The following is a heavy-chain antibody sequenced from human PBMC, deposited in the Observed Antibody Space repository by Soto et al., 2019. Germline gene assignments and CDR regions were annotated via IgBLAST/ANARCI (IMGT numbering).Heavy chain of an antibody. D-gene: IGHD1-26*01. V-gene: IGHV3-33*01. CDR2: IWFDGSNK. Sequence: QVQLVDSGGGVVQPGRSLRLSCAASGFIFSSYGMHWVRQAPGKGLEWVAGIWFDGSNKYYADSVKGRFTISRDNSRNTLYLQMNGLRAEHTAVYYCASDAKSVETTGGFDYWGQGALVTVAS. CDR3: ASDAKSVETTGGFDY. CDR1: GFIFSSYG. J-gene: IGHJ4*02.